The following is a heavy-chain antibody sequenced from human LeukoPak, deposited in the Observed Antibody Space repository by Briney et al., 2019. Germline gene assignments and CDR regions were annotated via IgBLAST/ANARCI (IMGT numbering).Heavy chain of an antibody. J-gene: IGHJ4*02. CDR2: INHSGST. V-gene: IGHV4-34*01. CDR1: GGSFSAYY. CDR3: ARESNSSSWLFDY. D-gene: IGHD6-13*01. Sequence: SETLSLTCAVYGGSFSAYYWSWIRQPPGKGLEWIGEINHSGSTNFNPSLKSRATISVDTSKNQFSLKLSSVTAADTAVYYCARESNSSSWLFDYWGQGTLVTVSS.